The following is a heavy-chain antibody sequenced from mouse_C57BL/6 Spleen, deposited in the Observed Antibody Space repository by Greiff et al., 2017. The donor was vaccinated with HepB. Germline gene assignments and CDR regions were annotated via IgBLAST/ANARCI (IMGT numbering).Heavy chain of an antibody. CDR3: ARGLLRYSWFAY. D-gene: IGHD1-1*01. CDR1: GYAFTNYL. J-gene: IGHJ3*01. V-gene: IGHV1-54*01. Sequence: VQLQQSGAELVRPGTSVKVSCKASGYAFTNYLIEWVKQRPGQGLEWIGVINPGSGGTNYNEKFKGKATLTADKSSSTAYMQLSSLTSEDSAVYFCARGLLRYSWFAYWGQGTLVTVSA. CDR2: INPGSGGT.